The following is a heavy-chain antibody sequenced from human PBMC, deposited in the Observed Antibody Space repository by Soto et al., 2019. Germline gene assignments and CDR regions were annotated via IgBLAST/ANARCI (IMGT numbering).Heavy chain of an antibody. J-gene: IGHJ6*03. CDR1: GGSFSGYY. CDR2: INHSGST. V-gene: IGHV4-34*01. Sequence: SETLSLTCGVYGGSFSGYYWMWIRQPPGKGLEWIGEINHSGSTTYNPSLKSRVTISLDTSQNQFSLKLNSVTAADTAVYYCARGSLGYYSYIDTWGKGTTVTVSS. CDR3: ARGSLGYYSYIDT.